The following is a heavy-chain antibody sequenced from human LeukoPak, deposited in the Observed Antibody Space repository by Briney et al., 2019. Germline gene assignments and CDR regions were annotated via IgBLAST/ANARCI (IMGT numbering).Heavy chain of an antibody. D-gene: IGHD2-2*01. J-gene: IGHJ5*02. CDR3: ARAQGYCSSTSCFNWFDP. CDR1: GGCISSGDYY. Sequence: SQTLSLTCTVSGGCISSGDYYWSWIRQPPGKGLEWIGYIYYSGSTYYNPSLKSRVTISVDTSKNQFSLKLSSVTAADTAVYYCARAQGYCSSTSCFNWFDPWGQGTLVTVSS. CDR2: IYYSGST. V-gene: IGHV4-30-4*01.